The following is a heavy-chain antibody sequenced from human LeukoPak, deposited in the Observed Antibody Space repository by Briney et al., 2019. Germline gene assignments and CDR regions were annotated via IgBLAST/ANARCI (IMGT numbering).Heavy chain of an antibody. CDR2: INPTTGGT. V-gene: IGHV1-2*02. CDR3: ARPLYCRDGSCYSLDY. D-gene: IGHD2-15*01. CDR1: GYTFTGYF. J-gene: IGHJ4*02. Sequence: ASVKVSCKTSGYTFTGYFMHWVRQAPGQGLEWMGWINPTTGGTNSTQKFQGRVTMTRDTSISTTYMELSRLKSDDTAVYYCARPLYCRDGSCYSLDYWGQGTLVTVSS.